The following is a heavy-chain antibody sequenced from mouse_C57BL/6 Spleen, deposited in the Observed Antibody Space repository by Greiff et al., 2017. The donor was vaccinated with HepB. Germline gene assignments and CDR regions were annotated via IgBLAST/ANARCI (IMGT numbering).Heavy chain of an antibody. CDR3: VTAQARFAMDY. V-gene: IGHV14-4*01. CDR2: IDPENGDT. J-gene: IGHJ4*01. Sequence: VQLQQSGAELVRPGASVKLSCTASGFNIKDDYMHWVKQRPEQGLEWIGWIDPENGDTEYASKFQGKATITADTSSNTAYLQLSSLTSEDTAVYYCVTAQARFAMDYWGQGTSVTVSS. D-gene: IGHD3-2*02. CDR1: GFNIKDDY.